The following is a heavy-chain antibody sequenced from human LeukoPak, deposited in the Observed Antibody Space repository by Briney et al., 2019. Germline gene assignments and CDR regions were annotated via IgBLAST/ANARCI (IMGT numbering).Heavy chain of an antibody. D-gene: IGHD3-10*01. Sequence: GSLRLSCAASGFTFSNAWMGWVRQAPGKGLEWIGEINHSGSTNYNPSLKSRVTISVDTSKNQFSLKLSSVTAADTAVYYCARGRITMVRGVISFWGQGTLVTVSS. CDR3: ARGRITMVRGVISF. CDR2: INHSGST. V-gene: IGHV4-34*01. J-gene: IGHJ4*02. CDR1: GFTFSNAW.